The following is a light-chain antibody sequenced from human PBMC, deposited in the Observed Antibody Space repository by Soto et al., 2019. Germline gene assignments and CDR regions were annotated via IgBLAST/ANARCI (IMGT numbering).Light chain of an antibody. CDR2: GAS. J-gene: IGKJ1*01. V-gene: IGKV3-20*01. Sequence: EIVLTQSPGTLSLSPGERATLSCRASQSVSSSYLAWYQQKPGQAPRLLIYGASSRATGIPDRFSGSGSGTDFTLPLSRLEPEDFAVYYCQQYGGSWTFGQGTKVEIK. CDR1: QSVSSSY. CDR3: QQYGGSWT.